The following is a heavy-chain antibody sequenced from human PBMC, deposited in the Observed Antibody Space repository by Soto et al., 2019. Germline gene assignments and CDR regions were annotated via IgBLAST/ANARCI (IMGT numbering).Heavy chain of an antibody. Sequence: SQTLSLTCALSGGSFTSNNWWTWVRQPPGQGLEWIGEIYRTGSTNYNPSLKSRVTISLDKSENQFSLKVTSPTAADTAVYYCASRDPGTSVDYWGQGTLVTVSS. D-gene: IGHD1-7*01. CDR2: IYRTGST. V-gene: IGHV4-4*02. CDR3: ASRDPGTSVDY. J-gene: IGHJ4*02. CDR1: GGSFTSNNW.